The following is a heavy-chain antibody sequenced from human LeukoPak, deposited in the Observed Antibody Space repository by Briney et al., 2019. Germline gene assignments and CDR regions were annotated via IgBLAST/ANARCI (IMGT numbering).Heavy chain of an antibody. D-gene: IGHD3-10*01. CDR1: GFTFSSYG. Sequence: GRSLRLSCAASGFTFSSYGMHWVRQAPGKGLEWVAVIWYDGSNKYYADSVKGRFTISRGNSKNTLYLQMNSLRAEDTAVYYCAKYPEGSESYYWVYFDYWGQGTLVTVSS. J-gene: IGHJ4*02. CDR3: AKYPEGSESYYWVYFDY. CDR2: IWYDGSNK. V-gene: IGHV3-33*06.